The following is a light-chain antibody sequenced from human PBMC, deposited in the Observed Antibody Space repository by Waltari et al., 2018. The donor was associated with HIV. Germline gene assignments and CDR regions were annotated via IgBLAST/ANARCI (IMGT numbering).Light chain of an antibody. J-gene: IGLJ2*01. Sequence: SYELTQPPAVSVSPGQTASISCSGNELRDKYVCWYQQKPGQSPVVIIYQDTRRPSGIPERCSGSTSGNTATLTISGTQIMDEADYYCQVWDSTTAIFGGGTKLTVL. CDR3: QVWDSTTAI. CDR1: ELRDKY. V-gene: IGLV3-1*01. CDR2: QDT.